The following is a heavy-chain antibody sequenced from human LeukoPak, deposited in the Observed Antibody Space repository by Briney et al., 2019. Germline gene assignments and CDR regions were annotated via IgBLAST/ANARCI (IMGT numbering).Heavy chain of an antibody. J-gene: IGHJ5*02. CDR3: ARDPYDILTGWFVRQVGWFDP. D-gene: IGHD3-9*01. CDR1: GGSISTYY. CDR2: IYTSGST. Sequence: SETLSLTCTVSGGSISTYYWNWIRQPAGKGLEWIGRIYTSGSTNYNPSLKSRVTMSVDTSKNQFSLKLSSVTAADTAVYYCARDPYDILTGWFVRQVGWFDPWGQGTLVTVSS. V-gene: IGHV4-4*07.